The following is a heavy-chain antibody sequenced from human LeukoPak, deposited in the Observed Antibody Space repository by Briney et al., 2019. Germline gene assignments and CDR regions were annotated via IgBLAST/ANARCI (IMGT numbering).Heavy chain of an antibody. Sequence: GGSLRLSCAASGFTFSSYAMHWVRQAPGKGLEWVAVISYDGSNKYYADSVKGRFTISRDNAKNSLYLQMNSLRAEDTAVYYCARTHGSGSYYNNPIDYWGQGTLVTVSS. D-gene: IGHD3-10*01. CDR2: ISYDGSNK. CDR3: ARTHGSGSYYNNPIDY. J-gene: IGHJ4*02. V-gene: IGHV3-30*04. CDR1: GFTFSSYA.